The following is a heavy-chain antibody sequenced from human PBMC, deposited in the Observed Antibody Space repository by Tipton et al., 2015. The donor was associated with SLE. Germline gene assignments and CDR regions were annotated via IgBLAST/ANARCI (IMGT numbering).Heavy chain of an antibody. CDR3: ARGPRYFDWLSQPYYYGMDV. Sequence: TLSLTCAIYGGSFSGYYWSWIRQPPGKGLEWIGEINQSGSTNYNPSLKSRVTISVDTSKKQFSLKLSSVTAADTAVYYCARGPRYFDWLSQPYYYGMDVWGQGTTVTVSS. J-gene: IGHJ6*02. D-gene: IGHD3-9*01. CDR1: GGSFSGYY. V-gene: IGHV4-34*01. CDR2: INQSGST.